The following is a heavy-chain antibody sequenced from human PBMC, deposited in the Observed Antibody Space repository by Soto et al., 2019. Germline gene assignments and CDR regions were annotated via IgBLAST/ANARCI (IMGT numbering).Heavy chain of an antibody. CDR3: ARAAQTILRFLEWSRVPIGYFDY. V-gene: IGHV1-46*01. D-gene: IGHD3-3*01. CDR2: INPSGGST. CDR1: GYTFTSYY. Sequence: ASVKVSSKASGYTFTSYYMQWVRQAPGQGLEWMGIINPSGGSTSYAQKFQGRVTMTRDTSTSTVYMELSSLRSEDTAVYYCARAAQTILRFLEWSRVPIGYFDYWGQGTLVTVS. J-gene: IGHJ4*02.